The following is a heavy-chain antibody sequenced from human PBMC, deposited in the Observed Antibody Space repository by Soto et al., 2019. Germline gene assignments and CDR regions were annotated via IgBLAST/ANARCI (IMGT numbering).Heavy chain of an antibody. Sequence: GESLKISCKGSGYSFTSYWIGWVRQMPGKGLEWMGRIDPSDSYTNYSPSFQGHVTISADKSISTAYLQWSSLKASDTAMYYCARHPPRITIFGVVIGTMDVWGQGTTVTVSS. CDR2: IDPSDSYT. D-gene: IGHD3-3*01. V-gene: IGHV5-10-1*01. CDR3: ARHPPRITIFGVVIGTMDV. CDR1: GYSFTSYW. J-gene: IGHJ6*02.